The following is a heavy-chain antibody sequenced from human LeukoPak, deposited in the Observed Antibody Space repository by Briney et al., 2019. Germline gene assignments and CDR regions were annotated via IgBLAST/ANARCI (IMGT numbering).Heavy chain of an antibody. CDR2: IIPIFGTA. J-gene: IGHJ5*02. CDR1: EYTFTDYA. Sequence: ASVKVSCKASEYTFTDYAINWVRQAPGQGLEWMGGIIPIFGTANYAQKFQGRVTITADESTSTAYMELSSLRSEDTAVYYCARSGVRYCSSTSCPYSYGRSVWFDPWGQGTLVTVSS. V-gene: IGHV1-69*13. D-gene: IGHD2-2*01. CDR3: ARSGVRYCSSTSCPYSYGRSVWFDP.